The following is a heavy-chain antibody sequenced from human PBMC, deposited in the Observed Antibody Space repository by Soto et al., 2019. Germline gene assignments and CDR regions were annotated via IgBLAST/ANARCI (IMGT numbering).Heavy chain of an antibody. CDR3: ARGKGMEENYYYYGLDI. V-gene: IGHV1-3*01. CDR2: INGGTGQT. D-gene: IGHD1-1*01. J-gene: IGHJ6*02. CDR1: GYTFTTHA. Sequence: QVQVVQSGAEVKKPGASVKISCKASGYTFTTHAMHWVRQAPGQSLEWMGWINGGTGQTKPSQRFQGSVNITRDTSASTAYMELRSLRSEDTAVYYCARGKGMEENYYYYGLDIWGQGTTVTVSS.